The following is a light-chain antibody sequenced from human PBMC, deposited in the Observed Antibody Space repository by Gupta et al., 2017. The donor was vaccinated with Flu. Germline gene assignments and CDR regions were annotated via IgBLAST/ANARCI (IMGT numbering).Light chain of an antibody. CDR3: CSYAGSYTFGVV. CDR2: DVS. V-gene: IGLV2-11*01. CDR1: SSDVGGYNY. J-gene: IGLJ2*01. Sequence: QYALPQPRSVFGSSGPSVTISCTGTSSDVGGYNYVSWYQQHPVKAPKLMIYDVSKRPSGVPDRFSGSKSGNTASLTISGLQAEDEADYYCCSYAGSYTFGVVFGGGTKLTVL.